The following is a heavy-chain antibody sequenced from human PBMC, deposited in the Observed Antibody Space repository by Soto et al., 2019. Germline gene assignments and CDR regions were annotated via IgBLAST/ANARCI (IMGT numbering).Heavy chain of an antibody. D-gene: IGHD3-3*01. Sequence: QVQLVESGGGVVQPGTSLRVSCGTSGFTFSAYVMHWVRQAPGKGLEWVAAISYDGNSEYYAASVKGRFTVSRDNSKNTVFLQMNTLRVEDTAVYYCARGIIQAVEYWGQGTLVTVSS. CDR1: GFTFSAYV. CDR3: ARGIIQAVEY. V-gene: IGHV3-30-3*01. CDR2: ISYDGNSE. J-gene: IGHJ4*02.